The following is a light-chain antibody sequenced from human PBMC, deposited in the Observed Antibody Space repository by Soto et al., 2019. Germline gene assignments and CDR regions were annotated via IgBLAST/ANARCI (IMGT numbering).Light chain of an antibody. Sequence: DIQMTQSPSSLSASVGDRVTITCRASQGIGNGLGWFQQKPGRAPKRLMYAASRLESGVPPRFSGSGSGTEFTLTISSLQPEDFATYYCLQHNSYPRTFGQGTKVEIK. V-gene: IGKV1-17*01. CDR2: AAS. J-gene: IGKJ1*01. CDR3: LQHNSYPRT. CDR1: QGIGNG.